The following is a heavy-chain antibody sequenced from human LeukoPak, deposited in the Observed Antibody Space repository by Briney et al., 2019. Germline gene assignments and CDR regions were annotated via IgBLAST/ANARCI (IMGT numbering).Heavy chain of an antibody. D-gene: IGHD2-21*01. V-gene: IGHV4-59*08. CDR2: IHYSGGIT. CDR3: ARITFVVEGYCMDV. Sequence: ETLSLTCTVSGGSISSYYWSWIRQPPGKGLEWIGYIHYSGGITYYNPSLKSRVTISVDTSKNQFSLSLSSVTAADTAVYYCARITFVVEGYCMDVWGQGTTVTVSS. CDR1: GGSISSYY. J-gene: IGHJ6*02.